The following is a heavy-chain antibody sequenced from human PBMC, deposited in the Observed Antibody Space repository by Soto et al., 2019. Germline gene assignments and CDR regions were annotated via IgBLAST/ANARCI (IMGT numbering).Heavy chain of an antibody. D-gene: IGHD3-10*01. Sequence: PGGSLRLSCAASGFTFSDYYMSWIRQAPGKGLGWVSYISSSSSYTNYADSVKGRFTISRDNAKNSLYLQMNSLRAEDTAVYYCARDRGVSGPRAVDYYYYGMDVWGQGTTVTVSS. V-gene: IGHV3-11*06. J-gene: IGHJ6*02. CDR2: ISSSSSYT. CDR3: ARDRGVSGPRAVDYYYYGMDV. CDR1: GFTFSDYY.